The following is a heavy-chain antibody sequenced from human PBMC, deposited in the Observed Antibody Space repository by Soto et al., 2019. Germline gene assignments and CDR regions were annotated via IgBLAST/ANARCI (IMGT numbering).Heavy chain of an antibody. CDR1: GYAFTTYG. Sequence: QVHLVQSGAEVKKPGASVKVSCKGSGYAFTTYGISWVRQAPGQGREWMGWISAHNGNTNYAQKLQGRVTGTRDTSTSTAYRELRSLRADDTAVYSCERGRYGDYWGQGALVTVSS. J-gene: IGHJ4*02. CDR3: ERGRYGDY. CDR2: ISAHNGNT. V-gene: IGHV1-18*01. D-gene: IGHD1-1*01.